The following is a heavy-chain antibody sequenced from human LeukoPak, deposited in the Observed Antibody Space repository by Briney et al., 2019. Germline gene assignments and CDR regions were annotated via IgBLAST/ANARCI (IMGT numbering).Heavy chain of an antibody. V-gene: IGHV3-9*01. D-gene: IGHD2-2*01. CDR1: GFTFSSYA. J-gene: IGHJ3*01. CDR3: AKDISVGIVAEPVAMVSPLDV. Sequence: GGSLRLSCAASGFTFSSYAMSWVRQAPGKGLEWVSGITWNSHSIAYADSVKGRFTISRDNAKNSLYLQMNSLRAEDTALYYCAKDISVGIVAEPVAMVSPLDVWGQGTMVTVSS. CDR2: ITWNSHSI.